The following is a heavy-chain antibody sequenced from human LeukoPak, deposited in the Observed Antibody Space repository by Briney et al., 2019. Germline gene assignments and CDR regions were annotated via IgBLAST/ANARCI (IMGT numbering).Heavy chain of an antibody. J-gene: IGHJ4*02. CDR1: GFTFSSYA. D-gene: IGHD1-1*01. V-gene: IGHV3-30-3*01. CDR2: ISYDGSNK. Sequence: PGGSLRLSCAASGFTFSSYAMHWVRQAPGKGLEWVAVISYDGSNKYYADSVKGRFTISRDNSKNTLYLQMNSLRAEDTAVYYCARDLKGNWNPPGDHFDYWGQGTQVTVSS. CDR3: ARDLKGNWNPPGDHFDY.